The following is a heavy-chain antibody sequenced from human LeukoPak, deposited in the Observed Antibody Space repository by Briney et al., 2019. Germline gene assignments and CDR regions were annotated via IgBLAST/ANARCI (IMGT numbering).Heavy chain of an antibody. CDR2: IKQDGGEI. Sequence: GGSLRLSCAASGFPFRGYWMSWVRQAPGKGREWVANIKQDGGEIFYVDSVKGRFTISRDNAKNSLYLQMNSLRAEDTAVYYCAREDHSNYNYWGQGTLVTVSS. J-gene: IGHJ4*02. V-gene: IGHV3-7*01. CDR1: GFPFRGYW. CDR3: AREDHSNYNY. D-gene: IGHD4-11*01.